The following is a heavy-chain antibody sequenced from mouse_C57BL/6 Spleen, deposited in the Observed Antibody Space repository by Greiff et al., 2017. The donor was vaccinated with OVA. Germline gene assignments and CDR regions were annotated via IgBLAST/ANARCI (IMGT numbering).Heavy chain of an antibody. CDR1: GFNIKDYY. V-gene: IGHV14-1*01. CDR2: IDPEDGDT. CDR3: TTPTHGSDYYFDY. J-gene: IGHJ2*01. Sequence: EVQLQQSGAELVRPGASVKLSCTASGFNIKDYYMHWVKQRPEQGLEWIGRIDPEDGDTEYAPKFQGKATMTADTSSNTAYLQLSSLTSEDTAVYYCTTPTHGSDYYFDYWGQGTTLAVSS. D-gene: IGHD1-2*01.